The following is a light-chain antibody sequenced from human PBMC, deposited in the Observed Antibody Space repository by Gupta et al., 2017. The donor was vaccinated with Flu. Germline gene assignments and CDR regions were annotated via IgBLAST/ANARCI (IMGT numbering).Light chain of an antibody. CDR1: QSISSY. CDR3: QQSYSTLFT. J-gene: IGKJ3*01. Sequence: PSSLSASVGDRVTITCRASQSISSYLNWYQQKPGKAPKLLIYATSSLQSGVPSRFSGSGSGTDFTLTISSLQPEDFATYYCQQSYSTLFTFGPGTKVDIK. CDR2: ATS. V-gene: IGKV1-39*01.